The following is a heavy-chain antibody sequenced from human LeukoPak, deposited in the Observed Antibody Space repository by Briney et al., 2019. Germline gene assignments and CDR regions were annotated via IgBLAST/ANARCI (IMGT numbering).Heavy chain of an antibody. D-gene: IGHD2-15*01. Sequence: GGSLRLSCAASGFTFSSYWMHWVRQAPGKGLEWVSAISGSGGSTYYADSVKGRFTISRDNSKNTLYLQMNSLRAEDTAVYYCAKDLGGYCSGGSCYPILDYWGQGTLVTVSS. CDR3: AKDLGGYCSGGSCYPILDY. J-gene: IGHJ4*02. V-gene: IGHV3-23*01. CDR1: GFTFSSYW. CDR2: ISGSGGST.